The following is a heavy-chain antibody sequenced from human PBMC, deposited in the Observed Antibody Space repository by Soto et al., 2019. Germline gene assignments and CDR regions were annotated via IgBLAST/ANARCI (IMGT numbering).Heavy chain of an antibody. CDR1: GFTFSNSC. J-gene: IGHJ4*01. CDR2: VKSKNDGGTT. CDR3: TTDSYITTITFRFDY. Sequence: EVHLVESGGVLVKPGGSLRISCAASGFTFSNSCINWVRQTPGRGLAWVGRVKSKNDGGTTDFAAPVKGRFAISRDDSKNMMYLEMNSLQTEDTAMYYRTTDSYITTITFRFDYWGHGTLVTVSS. V-gene: IGHV3-15*07. D-gene: IGHD3-22*01.